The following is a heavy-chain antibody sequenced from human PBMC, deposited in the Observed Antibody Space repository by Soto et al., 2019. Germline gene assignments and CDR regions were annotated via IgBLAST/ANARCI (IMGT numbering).Heavy chain of an antibody. CDR3: AIEKISTSCCNWFDP. CDR2: ISGSGGST. Sequence: GGSLRLSCAASGFIFSSYAMSWVRQAPGKGLEWVSAISGSGGSTYYADSVKGRFTISRDNSKNTLYLQMNSLGAEDTAVYYCAIEKISTSCCNWFDPWGQGTLVTVSS. J-gene: IGHJ5*02. CDR1: GFIFSSYA. D-gene: IGHD2-2*01. V-gene: IGHV3-23*01.